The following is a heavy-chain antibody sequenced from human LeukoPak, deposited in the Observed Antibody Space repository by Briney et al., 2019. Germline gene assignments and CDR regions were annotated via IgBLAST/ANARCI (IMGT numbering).Heavy chain of an antibody. J-gene: IGHJ2*01. Sequence: SETLSLTCTVSGYSIAHGFFWAWIRQPPGGGLEWIGSLYHSGTTYYNTSLKSRISTSVDTSKNQFSLKLRLVTAADTAVYYCARVEVPRDINDWYFDLWGRAPWSLSLQ. CDR2: LYHSGTT. CDR1: GYSIAHGFF. D-gene: IGHD2-15*01. V-gene: IGHV4-38-2*02. CDR3: ARVEVPRDINDWYFDL.